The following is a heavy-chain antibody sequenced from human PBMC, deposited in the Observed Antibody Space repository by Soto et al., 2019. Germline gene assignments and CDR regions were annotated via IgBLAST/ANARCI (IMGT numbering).Heavy chain of an antibody. V-gene: IGHV1-69*12. CDR3: VRDSIAASGFDS. J-gene: IGHJ4*02. CDR2: IIPLFGTT. Sequence: QVQLVQSGAEVKKPGSSVKVSCKVSGGPFSSYTLSWVRQAPGQGPEWMGEIIPLFGTTNYVQGFQGRLTIAAAVSTNTAYMELSSLRSYDTAIYYRVRDSIAASGFDSWGQGTLVTVS. D-gene: IGHD6-13*01. CDR1: GGPFSSYT.